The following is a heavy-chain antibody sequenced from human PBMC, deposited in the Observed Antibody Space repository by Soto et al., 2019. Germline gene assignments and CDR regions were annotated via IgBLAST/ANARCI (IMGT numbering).Heavy chain of an antibody. CDR1: GFTFTNYW. Sequence: PGGSLRLSCAASGFTFTNYWMHWVRQAPGKGLQWVAVIRDDGKKTNYATSVRGRFTVSRDMSKSTIFLQMNNLRIDDSAIYSCAREGDSHAFRGFDLWGQGTPVTVSS. V-gene: IGHV3-30*03. CDR2: IRDDGKKT. D-gene: IGHD5-18*01. J-gene: IGHJ5*02. CDR3: AREGDSHAFRGFDL.